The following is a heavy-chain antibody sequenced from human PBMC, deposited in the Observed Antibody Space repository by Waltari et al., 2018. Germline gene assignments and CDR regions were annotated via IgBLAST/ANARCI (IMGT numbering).Heavy chain of an antibody. J-gene: IGHJ4*02. V-gene: IGHV3-53*01. CDR2: IYSGGST. CDR1: GVTVNSNY. Sequence: EVQLVESGGGLIQPGGSLRLSCAVSGVTVNSNYMSWVRQAPGKGLEWVSVIYSGGSTYYADYVKGRFTISRDNSKNTLYLQMNSLRAEDTAVYYCAGCRPLDFYFDYWGQGNLVTVSS. CDR3: AGCRPLDFYFDY.